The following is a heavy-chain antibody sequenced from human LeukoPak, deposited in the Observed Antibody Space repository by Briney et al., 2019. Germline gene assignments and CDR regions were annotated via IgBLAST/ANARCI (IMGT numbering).Heavy chain of an antibody. CDR2: INHSGST. V-gene: IGHV4-34*01. Sequence: PSETLSLTCAVYGGSFSGYYWSWIRQPPGKGLEWIGEINHSGSTNYNPSLKSRVTISVDTSKNQFSLKLSSVTAADTAVYYCARYRSGYYSGYFGYWGQGTLVTVSS. CDR3: ARYRSGYYSGYFGY. D-gene: IGHD3-3*01. J-gene: IGHJ4*02. CDR1: GGSFSGYY.